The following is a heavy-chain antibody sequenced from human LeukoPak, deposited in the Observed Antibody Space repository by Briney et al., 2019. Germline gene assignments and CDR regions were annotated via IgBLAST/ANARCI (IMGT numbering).Heavy chain of an antibody. Sequence: GASVKVSCKASGYTFTSYDINWVRQATGQGLEWMGWMNPNSGNTGYAQKFQDRVTMTRNTSIGTAYMELCSLGSEDTAMYYCARGFRSDSSGRKFDCWGQGTLVTVSS. D-gene: IGHD3-22*01. CDR3: ARGFRSDSSGRKFDC. CDR2: MNPNSGNT. V-gene: IGHV1-8*01. CDR1: GYTFTSYD. J-gene: IGHJ4*02.